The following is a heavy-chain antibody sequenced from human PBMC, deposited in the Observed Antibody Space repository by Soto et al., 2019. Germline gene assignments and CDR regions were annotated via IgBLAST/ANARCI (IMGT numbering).Heavy chain of an antibody. V-gene: IGHV1-8*01. Sequence: QVQLVQSGAEVKKPGASVKVSCKASGYTFTSYDINWVRQATGQGLEWLGWMNPSGGSTGYAQKFQGRRPMTRNTSIRTAHMDLTSLRPEETAMYYCTRGPPYGDYVDYWGRGTLVTVSS. CDR3: TRGPPYGDYVDY. J-gene: IGHJ4*02. D-gene: IGHD4-17*01. CDR2: MNPSGGST. CDR1: GYTFTSYD.